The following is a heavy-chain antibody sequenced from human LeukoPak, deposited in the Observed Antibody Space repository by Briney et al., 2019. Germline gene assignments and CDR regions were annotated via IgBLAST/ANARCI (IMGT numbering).Heavy chain of an antibody. CDR2: IYHSGST. V-gene: IGHV4-38-2*02. Sequence: PSETLSLTCTVSGYSISSGYYWGWIRQPPGKGLEWIGSIYHSGSTYYNPSLKSRVTISVDTSKNQFSLKLSSVTAADTAVYYCARDNEVLLLTDYWGQGTLVTVSS. D-gene: IGHD2-15*01. CDR3: ARDNEVLLLTDY. CDR1: GYSISSGYY. J-gene: IGHJ4*02.